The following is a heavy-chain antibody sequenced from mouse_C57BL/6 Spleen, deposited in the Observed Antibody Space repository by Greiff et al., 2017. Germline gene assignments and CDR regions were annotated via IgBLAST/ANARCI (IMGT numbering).Heavy chain of an antibody. CDR2: ISSGGDYI. CDR1: GFTFSSYA. V-gene: IGHV5-9-1*02. D-gene: IGHD4-1*01. CDR3: TRDWPYFDY. J-gene: IGHJ2*01. Sequence: EVKLMESGEGLVKPGGSLKLSCAASGFTFSSYAMSWVRQTPEKRLEWVAYISSGGDYIYYADTVKGRFTISRDNARNTLYLQMSSLKSEDTAMYYCTRDWPYFDYWGQGTTLTVSS.